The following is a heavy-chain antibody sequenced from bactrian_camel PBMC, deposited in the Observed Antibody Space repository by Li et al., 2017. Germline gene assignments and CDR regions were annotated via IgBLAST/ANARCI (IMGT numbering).Heavy chain of an antibody. CDR1: GGTPSRYR. D-gene: IGHD1*01. Sequence: VQLVESGGGSVQTGGSLRLSCAASGGTPSRYRIAWFRQPPGQEREGLAAIERDGDTRTKDSVKDRFTVSRDSATNTLYLQMDSLKPEDTAMYYCAAVGGFCYGVESKRLFTYWGQGTQVTVS. J-gene: IGHJ4*01. V-gene: IGHV3S42*01. CDR3: AAVGGFCYGVESKRLFTY. CDR2: IERDGDT.